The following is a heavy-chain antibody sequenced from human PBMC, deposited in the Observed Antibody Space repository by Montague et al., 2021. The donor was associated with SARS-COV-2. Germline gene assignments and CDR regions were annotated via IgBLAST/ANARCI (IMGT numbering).Heavy chain of an antibody. CDR2: LYYSGST. V-gene: IGHV4-31*03. D-gene: IGHD4-11*01. Sequence: TLSLTCTVSGGSISSGGYYWSRIRQPPGKVLEWIGYLYYSGSTYYNSSLKSRVTILVDMSKNQFSLKLSSVTAADTALYYCARDGYSNSGFDPWGQGTLVTVSS. CDR3: ARDGYSNSGFDP. CDR1: GGSISSGGYY. J-gene: IGHJ5*02.